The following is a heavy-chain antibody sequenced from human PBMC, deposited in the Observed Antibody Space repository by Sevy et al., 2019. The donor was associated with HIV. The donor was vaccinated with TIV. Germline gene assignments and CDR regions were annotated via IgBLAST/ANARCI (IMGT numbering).Heavy chain of an antibody. D-gene: IGHD3-10*01. J-gene: IGHJ4*02. V-gene: IGHV3-23*01. CDR2: ISLSGGDT. Sequence: GGSLRLSCAASGFTFSTYAMTWVRQAPGKGLEWVSVISLSGGDTYYTDSVKGRFTISRDNSKNTLYLQMNSLRAEDTAVYYCAKDRVSGTYYTGDFDYWGQGTLVIVSS. CDR3: AKDRVSGTYYTGDFDY. CDR1: GFTFSTYA.